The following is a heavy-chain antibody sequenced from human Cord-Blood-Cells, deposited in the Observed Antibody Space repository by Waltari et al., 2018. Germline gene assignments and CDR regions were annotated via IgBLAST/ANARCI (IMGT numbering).Heavy chain of an antibody. J-gene: IGHJ4*02. CDR1: GFTVSSNY. CDR2: IYSGCST. CDR3: ARDRDSSSWYDY. Sequence: EVQLVGSGGGLFQPGGSLRLSCAASGFTVSSNYMSWVRQAPGKGLEWVSVIYSGCSTYYADSGKGRFTISRDNSKNTLYLQRNSLSAEDTAVYYCARDRDSSSWYDYWGQGTLVTVSS. D-gene: IGHD6-13*01. V-gene: IGHV3-53*01.